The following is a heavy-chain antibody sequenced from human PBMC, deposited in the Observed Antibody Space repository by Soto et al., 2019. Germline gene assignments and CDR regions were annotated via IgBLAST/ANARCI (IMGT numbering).Heavy chain of an antibody. V-gene: IGHV5-51*01. J-gene: IGHJ5*02. D-gene: IGHD3-10*01. Sequence: PGESLKISCKGSGYIFTKYWIGWVRQMPGKGLEWMAIIYPDESDTRYSPSFQGQVTISADKSISTAYLQWSSLKASDTAMYYCARHLTEANAKLRFPSGIDPWGQGTLVTVS. CDR2: IYPDESDT. CDR1: GYIFTKYW. CDR3: ARHLTEANAKLRFPSGIDP.